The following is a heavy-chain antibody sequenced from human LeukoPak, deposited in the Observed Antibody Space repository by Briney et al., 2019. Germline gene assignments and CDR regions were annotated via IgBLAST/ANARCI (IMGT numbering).Heavy chain of an antibody. Sequence: PSETLSLTCTVSGGSISSGDYYWAWIRQPPGRGLEWIGSIYYSGSTYYNPSLKSRVTISVDTSKNQFSLRLSSVTAADTAVYYCARIVLRFLEWLPPYYYYYYMDVWGKGTTVTVSS. D-gene: IGHD3-3*01. J-gene: IGHJ6*03. CDR2: IYYSGST. CDR3: ARIVLRFLEWLPPYYYYYYMDV. CDR1: GGSISSGDYY. V-gene: IGHV4-39*01.